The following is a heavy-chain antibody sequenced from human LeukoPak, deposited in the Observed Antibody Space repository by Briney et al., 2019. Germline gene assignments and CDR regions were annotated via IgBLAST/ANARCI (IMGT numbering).Heavy chain of an antibody. CDR2: INHSGST. D-gene: IGHD3-10*01. V-gene: IGHV4-34*01. Sequence: SETLSLTCAVSGGSLSGYYWTWIRQPPGKGLEWIGEINHSGSTNYNPSLKSRVTISVDTSKNQFSLKLSSVTAADTAVYYCARRRVRGSWAYWGQGTLVTVSS. CDR3: ARRRVRGSWAY. J-gene: IGHJ4*02. CDR1: GGSLSGYY.